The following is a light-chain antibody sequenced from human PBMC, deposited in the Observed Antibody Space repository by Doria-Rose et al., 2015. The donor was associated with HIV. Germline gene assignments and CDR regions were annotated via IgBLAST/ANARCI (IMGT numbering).Light chain of an antibody. Sequence: IVLTQSPGTLSLSPGERATLSCRASQSFSSTYLAWYQQKPGQAPSLLIYDGSTRATGIPDRFSASGSWTDFTLTINRLEPEDFALYYCHQYGTSWTFGQGTKVEI. CDR2: DGS. V-gene: IGKV3-20*01. CDR3: HQYGTSWT. J-gene: IGKJ1*01. CDR1: QSFSSTY.